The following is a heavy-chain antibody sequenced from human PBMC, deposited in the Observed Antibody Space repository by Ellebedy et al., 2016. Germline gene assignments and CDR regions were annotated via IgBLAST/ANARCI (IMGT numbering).Heavy chain of an antibody. Sequence: GESLKISXAASGFTFSSYGMHWVRQAPGKGLEWVSAISGSGGSTYYADSVKGRFTISRDNSKNTLYLQMNSLRAEDTAVYYCAKERGGSYFYWGQGTLVTVSS. J-gene: IGHJ4*02. CDR2: ISGSGGST. D-gene: IGHD1-26*01. CDR1: GFTFSSYG. V-gene: IGHV3-23*01. CDR3: AKERGGSYFY.